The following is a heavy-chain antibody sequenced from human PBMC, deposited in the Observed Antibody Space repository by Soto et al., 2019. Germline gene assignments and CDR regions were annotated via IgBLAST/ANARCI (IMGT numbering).Heavy chain of an antibody. CDR1: GYNFNTYG. V-gene: IGHV1-18*01. Sequence: QVQLMQSGAEVRRPGTSMRISCTTSGYNFNTYGIIWVRQAPGQGLEWMGWISGYNGYTKYAQNFEDRVTLSTDPSTSTAFLELRNLRSGDTALYFCARDRAYSHTDADIDYWGQGTLVTVSS. D-gene: IGHD3-16*01. CDR2: ISGYNGYT. J-gene: IGHJ4*02. CDR3: ARDRAYSHTDADIDY.